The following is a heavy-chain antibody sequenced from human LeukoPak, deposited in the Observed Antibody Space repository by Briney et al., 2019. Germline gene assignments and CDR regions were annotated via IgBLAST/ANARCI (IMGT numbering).Heavy chain of an antibody. J-gene: IGHJ4*02. CDR3: ARDATEYGDSHFDW. Sequence: PGGSLRLSCLASGFSFSSYGMHWVRQAPGKGLEWVAVIWNDGSHQYYADSEKGRFTISRDNSRNTVYLQMNRLRVDDTAVYYCARDATEYGDSHFDWWGQGTLVTVSS. D-gene: IGHD4-17*01. V-gene: IGHV3-33*01. CDR2: IWNDGSHQ. CDR1: GFSFSSYG.